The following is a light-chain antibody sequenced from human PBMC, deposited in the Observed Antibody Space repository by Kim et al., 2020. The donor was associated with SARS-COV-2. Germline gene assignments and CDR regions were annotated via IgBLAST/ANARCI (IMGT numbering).Light chain of an antibody. CDR2: EVT. Sequence: QSALTQPPSASGSLGQSVTISCTGTSSDVGGYNYVSWYQQHPGKAPKLIIYEVTKRPSGVPNRFSGSKSGNTASLTVSGLQVDDEVDYYCSSYGGTPFYVFGSGTKVTVL. CDR3: SSYGGTPFYV. V-gene: IGLV2-8*01. J-gene: IGLJ1*01. CDR1: SSDVGGYNY.